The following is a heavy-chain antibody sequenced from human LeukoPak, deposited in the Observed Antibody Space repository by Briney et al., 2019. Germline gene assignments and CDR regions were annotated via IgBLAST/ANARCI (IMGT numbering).Heavy chain of an antibody. D-gene: IGHD3-10*01. CDR1: DFNFNNNY. CDR3: AGGSYYGSGGRPGYFDH. CDR2: MDTFGGI. J-gene: IGHJ4*02. V-gene: IGHV3-53*01. Sequence: QPGGSLRLSWSAPDFNFNNNYMNWVRPAPGKGLGWVSLMDTFGGIYYRDSLKGRFTISRDISKNTLYLQMNTLSAEDTAIYYCAGGSYYGSGGRPGYFDHWGQGILVTVSS.